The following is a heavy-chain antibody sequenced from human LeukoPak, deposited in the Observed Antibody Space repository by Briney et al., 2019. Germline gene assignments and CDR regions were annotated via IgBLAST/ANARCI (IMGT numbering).Heavy chain of an antibody. CDR2: IKSKTDGGTT. Sequence: GGSLRLSCAASGFTFSNAWMSWVRQAPGKGLEWVGRIKSKTDGGTTDYAAPVKGRFTISRDDSKNTLYLQMNSLKTEDTAVYYCTTDNGQWLSPGSPWAFDIWGQGTMVTVSS. V-gene: IGHV3-15*01. J-gene: IGHJ3*02. D-gene: IGHD6-19*01. CDR1: GFTFSNAW. CDR3: TTDNGQWLSPGSPWAFDI.